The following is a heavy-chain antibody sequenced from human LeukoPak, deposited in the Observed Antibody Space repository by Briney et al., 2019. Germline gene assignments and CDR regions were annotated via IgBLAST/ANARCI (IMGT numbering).Heavy chain of an antibody. J-gene: IGHJ4*02. Sequence: SETLSLTCTVSGDSISNYYWSWIRQSPGKKQEWIGYMYNRGSTIYNPSLKSRVTISTDTSKNQFSLRLTSVTAADTAVYYCARAEKAVTGTLDYWGQGTLITVSS. CDR2: MYNRGST. CDR1: GDSISNYY. D-gene: IGHD6-19*01. CDR3: ARAEKAVTGTLDY. V-gene: IGHV4-59*01.